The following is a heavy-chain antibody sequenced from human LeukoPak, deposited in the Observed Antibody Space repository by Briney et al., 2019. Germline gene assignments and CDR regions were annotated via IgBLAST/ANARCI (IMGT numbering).Heavy chain of an antibody. J-gene: IGHJ5*02. D-gene: IGHD3-16*02. CDR3: ARRKGYPLFYNWFDP. Sequence: SETLSLTCAVYGGSFSGYYWSWIRQPPGKGLEWIGEINHSGSTNYNPSLKSRVTISVDTSKNQFSLKLSSVTAADTAVYYCARRKGYPLFYNWFDPWGQGTLVTVSS. CDR1: GGSFSGYY. CDR2: INHSGST. V-gene: IGHV4-34*01.